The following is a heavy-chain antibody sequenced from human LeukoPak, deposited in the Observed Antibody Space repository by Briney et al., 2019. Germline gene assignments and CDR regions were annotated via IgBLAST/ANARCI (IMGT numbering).Heavy chain of an antibody. CDR3: ARVSAYYDFWSTQGAFDI. Sequence: PSETLSLTCTVSGGSISSYYWSWIRQPPGKGLEWIGYIYYSGSTNYNPSLKSRVTISVDTSKNQFSLKLSSVTAADTAVYYCARVSAYYDFWSTQGAFDIWGQGTMVTVSS. CDR1: GGSISSYY. CDR2: IYYSGST. D-gene: IGHD3-3*01. J-gene: IGHJ3*02. V-gene: IGHV4-59*01.